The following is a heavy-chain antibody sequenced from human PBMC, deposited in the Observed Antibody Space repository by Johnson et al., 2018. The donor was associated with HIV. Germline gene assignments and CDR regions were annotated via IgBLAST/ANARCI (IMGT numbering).Heavy chain of an antibody. D-gene: IGHD5-24*01. CDR3: ARDLRWSYDAFDI. Sequence: QVQLVESGGDVVQPGRSLRLSCAASGFTFSSYGMHWVRQAPGKGLDWVADISYDGSNKYYADSLMGRFTISRDNSKNSLYLQMNSLRPEDTAVYYCARDLRWSYDAFDIWGQGTMVTVSS. V-gene: IGHV3-30*03. J-gene: IGHJ3*02. CDR2: ISYDGSNK. CDR1: GFTFSSYG.